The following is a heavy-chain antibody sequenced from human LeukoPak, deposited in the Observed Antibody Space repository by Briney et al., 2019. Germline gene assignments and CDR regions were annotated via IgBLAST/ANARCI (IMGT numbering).Heavy chain of an antibody. D-gene: IGHD3-3*01. CDR3: AHSGIITIFGVVMGGYFDY. Sequence: ESGPVLVKPTETLTLTCTVSGFSLSNARMGVSWIRQPPGKALEWLALIYWDDDKRYSPSLKSRLTITKDTSKNQVVLTMTNMDPVDTATYYCAHSGIITIFGVVMGGYFDYWGQGTLVTVSS. CDR1: GFSLSNARMG. J-gene: IGHJ4*02. CDR2: IYWDDDK. V-gene: IGHV2-5*08.